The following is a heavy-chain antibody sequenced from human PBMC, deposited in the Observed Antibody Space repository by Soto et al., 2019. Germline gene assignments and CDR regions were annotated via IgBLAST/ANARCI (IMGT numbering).Heavy chain of an antibody. CDR2: IIPILGIA. Sequence: QVQLVQSGAEVKKPGSSVKVSCKASGGTFSSYTISWVRQAPGQGLEWMGRIIPILGIANYAQKFQGRVTITADKSTSTAYRELSSLRSEDTAVYYCARGVGWYSSGWYYDVWGQGTLVTVSS. J-gene: IGHJ4*02. D-gene: IGHD6-19*01. CDR3: ARGVGWYSSGWYYDV. CDR1: GGTFSSYT. V-gene: IGHV1-69*02.